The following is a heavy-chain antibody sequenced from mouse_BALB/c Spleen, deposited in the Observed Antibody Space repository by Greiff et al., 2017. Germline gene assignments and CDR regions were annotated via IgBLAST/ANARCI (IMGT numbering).Heavy chain of an antibody. J-gene: IGHJ4*01. CDR3: TRDGNYDAMDY. Sequence: EVKVVESGGGLLQPGGSMKLSCVASGFTFSNYWMNWVRQSPEKGLEWVAEIRLKSNNYATHYAESVKGRFTISRDDSKSSVYLQMNNLRAEDTGIYYCTRDGNYDAMDYWGQGTSVTVSS. CDR2: IRLKSNNYAT. CDR1: GFTFSNYW. D-gene: IGHD2-1*01. V-gene: IGHV6-6*02.